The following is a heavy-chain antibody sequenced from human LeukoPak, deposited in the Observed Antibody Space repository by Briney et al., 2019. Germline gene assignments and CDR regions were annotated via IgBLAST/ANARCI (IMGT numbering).Heavy chain of an antibody. CDR3: ASSPLLGYCSGGSCLNLDY. CDR1: GYTFTGYY. Sequence: ASVKVSCKASGYTFTGYYMHWVRQAPGQGLEWGGWINPNIGGTNYAQKFQGRDTMTRDTSISTAYMELSRLRSDDTAVYYCASSPLLGYCSGGSCLNLDYWGQGTLVTVSS. D-gene: IGHD2-15*01. J-gene: IGHJ4*02. V-gene: IGHV1-2*02. CDR2: INPNIGGT.